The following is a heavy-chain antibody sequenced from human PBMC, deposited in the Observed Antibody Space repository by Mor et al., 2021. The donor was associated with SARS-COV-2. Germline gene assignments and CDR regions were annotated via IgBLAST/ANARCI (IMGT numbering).Heavy chain of an antibody. Sequence: GRFTISRDNSNNKLYLQMNSLRAEDTAVYYCAREAIAAAGTPTNYYYGMDVWGQGTTVTVSS. V-gene: IGHV3-30*01. J-gene: IGHJ6*02. CDR3: AREAIAAAGTPTNYYYGMDV. D-gene: IGHD6-13*01.